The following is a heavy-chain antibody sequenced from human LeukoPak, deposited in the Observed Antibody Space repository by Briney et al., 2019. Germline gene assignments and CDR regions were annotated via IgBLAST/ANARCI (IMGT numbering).Heavy chain of an antibody. D-gene: IGHD4-17*01. Sequence: PGGSLRLSCAASGFVFSSYAMSWVRQAPGKGLEWVAVISYDGSNKYYADSVKGRFTISRDNSKNTLYLQMNSLRAEDTAAYYCAKDLGLDGDYVDGMDVWGKGTTVTVSS. CDR2: ISYDGSNK. V-gene: IGHV3-30*18. CDR1: GFVFSSYA. CDR3: AKDLGLDGDYVDGMDV. J-gene: IGHJ6*04.